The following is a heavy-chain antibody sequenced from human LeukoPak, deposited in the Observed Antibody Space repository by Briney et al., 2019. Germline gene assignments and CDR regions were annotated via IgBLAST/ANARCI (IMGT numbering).Heavy chain of an antibody. CDR2: IYYSGST. J-gene: IGHJ4*02. Sequence: SETLSLTCTVSGGSISSYYWSWIRQPPGKGLEWIGYIYYSGSTNYNPSLKSRVTISVDTSKNQFSLKLGSVTAADTAVYYCARASYDFWSGYYPAIDYWGQGTLVTVSS. V-gene: IGHV4-59*01. CDR3: ARASYDFWSGYYPAIDY. CDR1: GGSISSYY. D-gene: IGHD3-3*01.